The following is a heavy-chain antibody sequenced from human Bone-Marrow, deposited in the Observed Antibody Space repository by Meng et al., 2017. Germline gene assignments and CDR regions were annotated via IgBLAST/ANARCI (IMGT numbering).Heavy chain of an antibody. V-gene: IGHV4-4*02. CDR3: ARVIYRPSGHNYFDP. Sequence: VQLQESGPGLVKPSGTLSLTCGVSGASVSSGYWWTWVRQPPGKGLEWIGEFHHSGTTNYNPSLRSRVTISVDTSKNQFSLKLSSVTAADTAIYYCARVIYRPSGHNYFDPWGQGTLVTVSS. J-gene: IGHJ5*02. D-gene: IGHD1-26*01. CDR2: FHHSGTT. CDR1: GASVSSGYW.